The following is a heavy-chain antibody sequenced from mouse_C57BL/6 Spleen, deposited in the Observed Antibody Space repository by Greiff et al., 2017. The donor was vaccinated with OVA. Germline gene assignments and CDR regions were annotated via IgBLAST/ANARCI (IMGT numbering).Heavy chain of an antibody. CDR1: GYAFSSSW. V-gene: IGHV1-82*01. J-gene: IGHJ4*01. CDR3: ARRPFRDYAMDY. D-gene: IGHD3-1*01. Sequence: QVQLQQSGPELVKPGASVKISCKASGYAFSSSWMNWVKQRPGKGLEWIGRIYPGDGDTNYNGKFKGKATLTADKSSSTAYMQLSSLTSEDSAVYFCARRPFRDYAMDYWGQGTSVTVSS. CDR2: IYPGDGDT.